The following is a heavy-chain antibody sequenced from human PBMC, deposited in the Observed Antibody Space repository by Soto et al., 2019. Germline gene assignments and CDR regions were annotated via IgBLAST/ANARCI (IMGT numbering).Heavy chain of an antibody. D-gene: IGHD3-22*01. Sequence: GGSLRLSCAASGFTVSSNYMSWVRQAPGKGLEWVSVIYSGGSTYYADSVKGRFTISRDNSKNTLYLQMNSLRAEDTAVYYCARALLDYDSSDKGDYYYYGMDVWGQGTTVTVSS. CDR3: ARALLDYDSSDKGDYYYYGMDV. V-gene: IGHV3-53*01. CDR2: IYSGGST. J-gene: IGHJ6*02. CDR1: GFTVSSNY.